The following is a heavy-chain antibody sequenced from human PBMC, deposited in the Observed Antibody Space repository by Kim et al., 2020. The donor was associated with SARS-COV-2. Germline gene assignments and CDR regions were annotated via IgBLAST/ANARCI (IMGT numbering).Heavy chain of an antibody. Sequence: ASVKVSCKASGYILSSYYMHRVRQAPGQRLEWMGIIKPSDGSTTYAQKFQGRVTMTRDTSTSTVYMELSSLRSEDTAVYYCARDGGNGWSYFDYWGQGTLVTVSS. CDR3: ARDGGNGWSYFDY. D-gene: IGHD6-19*01. J-gene: IGHJ4*02. CDR1: GYILSSYY. CDR2: IKPSDGST. V-gene: IGHV1-46*01.